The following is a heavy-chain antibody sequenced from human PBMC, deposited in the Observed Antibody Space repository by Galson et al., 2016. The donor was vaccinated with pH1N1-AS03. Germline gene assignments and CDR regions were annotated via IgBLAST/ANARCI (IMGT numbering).Heavy chain of an antibody. Sequence: QSGAEVKKPGESLMISCKASGFRFTTYWIAWVRQLPGKGLEWMGFIYPGDSDTKYSPSFQGQVTISADKSISTAYLRWNSLKASDTAMYYCARGDGYNYYSDYWGQGTLVTVSS. V-gene: IGHV5-51*03. CDR1: GFRFTTYW. J-gene: IGHJ4*02. CDR2: IYPGDSDT. D-gene: IGHD5-24*01. CDR3: ARGDGYNYYSDY.